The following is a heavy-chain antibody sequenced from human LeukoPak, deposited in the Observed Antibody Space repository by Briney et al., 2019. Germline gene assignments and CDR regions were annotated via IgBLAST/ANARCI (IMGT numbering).Heavy chain of an antibody. CDR2: ISGSGDNT. D-gene: IGHD5-12*01. CDR3: AKRSGYTPGWFFDF. CDR1: GFSFSSYA. V-gene: IGHV3-23*01. Sequence: GGSLRLSCAASGFSFSSYAMSWVRQAPGKGLEWVSSISGSGDNTYYAESVKGRFTIPRDNSKNTLFLQMNSLRAEDTAVFYCAKRSGYTPGWFFDFWGQGTLVTVSS. J-gene: IGHJ4*02.